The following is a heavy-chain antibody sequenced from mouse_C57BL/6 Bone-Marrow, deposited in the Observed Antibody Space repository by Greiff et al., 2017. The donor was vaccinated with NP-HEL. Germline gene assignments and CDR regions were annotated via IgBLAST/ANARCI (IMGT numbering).Heavy chain of an antibody. CDR3: AREASPYFDY. J-gene: IGHJ2*01. V-gene: IGHV1-26*01. CDR2: INPNNGGT. CDR1: GYTFTDYY. D-gene: IGHD6-1*01. Sequence: EVKLQQSGPELVKPGASVKISCKASGYTFTDYYMNWVKQSHGKSLEWIGDINPNNGGTSYNQKFKGKATLTVDKSSSTAYMELRSLTSEDSAVYYCAREASPYFDYWGQGTTLTVSS.